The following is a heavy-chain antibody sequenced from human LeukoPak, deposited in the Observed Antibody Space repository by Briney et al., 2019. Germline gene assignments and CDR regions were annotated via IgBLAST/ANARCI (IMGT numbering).Heavy chain of an antibody. D-gene: IGHD3-3*01. CDR2: INAGNGNT. Sequence: ASVKVSCKASGYTFTSYAMHWVRQAPGQRLEWMGWINAGNGNTKYSQEFQGRVTITRGTSASTAYMELSSLRSEDMAVYYCARGPQARREWYPYYYYYMDVWGKGTTVTVSS. CDR1: GYTFTSYA. CDR3: ARGPQARREWYPYYYYYMDV. J-gene: IGHJ6*03. V-gene: IGHV1-3*03.